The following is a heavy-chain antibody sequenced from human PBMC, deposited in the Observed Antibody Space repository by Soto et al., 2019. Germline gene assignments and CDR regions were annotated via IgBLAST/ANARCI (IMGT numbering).Heavy chain of an antibody. V-gene: IGHV1-2*02. J-gene: IGHJ4*02. CDR3: ARGRASGSYYLLDY. CDR2: INPNSGGT. Sequence: ASVKVSCKASGYTFTGYYMHWVRQAPGQGLEWMGWINPNSGGTNYAQKFQGRVTMTRDTAIRTAYMEVSRLRSDDTAVYYCARGRASGSYYLLDYWGQGTLVTVSS. CDR1: GYTFTGYY. D-gene: IGHD3-10*01.